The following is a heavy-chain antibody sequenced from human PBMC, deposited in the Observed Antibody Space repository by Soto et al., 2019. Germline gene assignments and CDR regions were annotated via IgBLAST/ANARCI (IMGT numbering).Heavy chain of an antibody. CDR2: IWDSGGNT. D-gene: IGHD2-15*01. CDR3: AKENRRGYCSGGICYGYFDY. CDR1: GCTFSSYG. V-gene: IGHV3-33*03. Sequence: GGSLRLSCAASGCTFSSYGMHWVRQAPGKGLEGVAVIWDSGGNTNYADSVKGQCTISRDNSNNTLYVQMDSLRVEDTAVYYCAKENRRGYCSGGICYGYFDYWAQGTLVTVSS. J-gene: IGHJ4*02.